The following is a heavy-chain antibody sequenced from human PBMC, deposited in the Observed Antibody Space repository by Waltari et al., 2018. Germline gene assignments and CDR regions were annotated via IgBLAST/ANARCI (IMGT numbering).Heavy chain of an antibody. CDR1: GYTLTELS. CDR3: ATDASVSSGWTFDY. CDR2: LEPEDGET. Sequence: QVQLVQSGAEVKKPGASVKVSCKVSGYTLTELSMHWVRQAPGKGLEWMGGLEPEDGETITAQKFQGIATMTEASSTDTAYMQRSSLSAEATAVYYCATDASVSSGWTFDYWGQGTLVTVSS. J-gene: IGHJ4*02. D-gene: IGHD6-19*01. V-gene: IGHV1-24*01.